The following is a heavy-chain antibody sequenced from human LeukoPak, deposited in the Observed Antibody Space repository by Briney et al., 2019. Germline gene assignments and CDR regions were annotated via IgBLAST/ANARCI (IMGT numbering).Heavy chain of an antibody. Sequence: GRSLRLSCAASGFTFTNYGMHWVRQAPGQGLEWVGVISYDGSNKYYTDSVKGRFTISRDNSKNTLYLQMNSLRAEDTAVYYCAKDRTAGYDGLVDYWGQGTLVTVSS. J-gene: IGHJ4*02. CDR1: GFTFTNYG. V-gene: IGHV3-30*18. CDR3: AKDRTAGYDGLVDY. CDR2: ISYDGSNK. D-gene: IGHD5-12*01.